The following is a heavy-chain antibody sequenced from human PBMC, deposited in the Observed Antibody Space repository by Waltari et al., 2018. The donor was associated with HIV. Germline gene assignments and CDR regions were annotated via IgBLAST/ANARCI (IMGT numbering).Heavy chain of an antibody. V-gene: IGHV4-39*01. D-gene: IGHD3-22*01. Sequence: QLQLQESGPGLLKPSETLSLTCTVFGGSISSSSYYWGWIRQPPGKGLEWIGSIYYSGGTYYNPSFKRRDTITVDTSKNQFSLKLSSVTASDTAVYYCARGYYDSSGRGVFDYWGQGTLVTVSS. J-gene: IGHJ4*02. CDR2: IYYSGGT. CDR3: ARGYYDSSGRGVFDY. CDR1: GGSISSSSYY.